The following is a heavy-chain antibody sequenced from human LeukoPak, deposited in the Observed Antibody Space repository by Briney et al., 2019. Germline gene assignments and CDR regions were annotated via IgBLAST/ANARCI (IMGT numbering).Heavy chain of an antibody. CDR3: AREYYYDSSGYGSFDY. CDR1: GYTFTSYY. V-gene: IGHV1-46*01. D-gene: IGHD3-22*01. Sequence: GASLKVSCKASGYTFTSYYMHWVRQAPGQGLEWMGIINPSGGSTSYAQKFQGRVTMTRDTSTSTVYMELSSLRSEDTAVYYCAREYYYDSSGYGSFDYWGQGTLVTVSS. CDR2: INPSGGST. J-gene: IGHJ4*02.